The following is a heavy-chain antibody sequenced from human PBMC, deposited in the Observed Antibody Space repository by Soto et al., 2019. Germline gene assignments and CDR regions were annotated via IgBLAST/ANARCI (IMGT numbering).Heavy chain of an antibody. Sequence: QVQLQESGPGLVKPSQTLALTCTVSGVSLTSGTYYWSWIRQHPGKSLEWIGYIFYSGSTDYNPSLKSRVNISVDTSKNQFSLKLNSVTAADTAVYFCATTEDYFDYWGQGTLVTVSS. V-gene: IGHV4-31*03. J-gene: IGHJ4*02. CDR3: ATTEDYFDY. CDR2: IFYSGST. CDR1: GVSLTSGTYY.